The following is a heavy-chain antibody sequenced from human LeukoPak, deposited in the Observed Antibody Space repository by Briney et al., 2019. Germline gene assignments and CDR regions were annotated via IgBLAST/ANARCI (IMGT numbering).Heavy chain of an antibody. CDR2: INQDGSQK. J-gene: IGHJ4*02. Sequence: GGSLRLSCAASGFTFSTYWMSWVRQAPGKGLEWVANINQDGSQKRYVDSVQGRFTISRDNTKNSLFLQMNSLRAQDTAVYYCARLKDDVTKLDYWGQGTLVTVSS. CDR1: GFTFSTYW. V-gene: IGHV3-7*01. CDR3: ARLKDDVTKLDY. D-gene: IGHD2-8*01.